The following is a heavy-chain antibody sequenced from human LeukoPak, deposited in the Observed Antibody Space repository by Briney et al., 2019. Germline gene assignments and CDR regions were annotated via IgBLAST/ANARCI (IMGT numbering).Heavy chain of an antibody. CDR1: GYSFTSSW. J-gene: IGHJ5*02. D-gene: IGHD3-10*01. CDR3: ARQPGAGWFDP. CDR2: INPGDSDT. Sequence: GESLKISCQASGYSFTSSWIGWARQMPGKGLEWIAIINPGDSDTRYSPSFQGQVTISADKSISTVYLQWGSLKASDTAMYYCARQPGAGWFDPWGQGTLVIVSS. V-gene: IGHV5-51*01.